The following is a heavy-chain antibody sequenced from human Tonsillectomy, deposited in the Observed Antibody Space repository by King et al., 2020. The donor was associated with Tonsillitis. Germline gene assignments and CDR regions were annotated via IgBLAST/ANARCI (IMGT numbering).Heavy chain of an antibody. CDR3: ARDLYYYYYYGMDV. J-gene: IGHJ6*02. Sequence: VQLVESGGGLVKPGGSLRLSCAASGFTFSSYSMNWVRQAPGKGLEWVSSISSSSSYIYYADSVKGRFTISRDNAKNSLYPQMNSLRAEDTAVYYCARDLYYYYYYGMDVWGQGTTVTVSS. CDR2: ISSSSSYI. V-gene: IGHV3-21*01. CDR1: GFTFSSYS.